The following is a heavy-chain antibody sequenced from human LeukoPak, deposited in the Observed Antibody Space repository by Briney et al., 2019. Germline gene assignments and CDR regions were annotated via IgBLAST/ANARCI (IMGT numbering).Heavy chain of an antibody. CDR1: GFTFSSYA. Sequence: GSLRLSCAASGFTFSSYAMHWVRQAPGKGLEWVAVISYDGSNKYYADSVKGRFTISRDNSKNTLYLQMNSLRAEDTAVYYCAREGYIAARLFDYWGQGTLVTVSS. CDR2: ISYDGSNK. D-gene: IGHD6-6*01. V-gene: IGHV3-30*01. CDR3: AREGYIAARLFDY. J-gene: IGHJ4*02.